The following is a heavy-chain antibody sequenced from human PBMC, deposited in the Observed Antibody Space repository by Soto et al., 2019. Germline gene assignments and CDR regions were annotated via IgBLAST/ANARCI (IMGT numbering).Heavy chain of an antibody. V-gene: IGHV4-38-2*01. D-gene: IGHD3-3*01. CDR3: ARGETYYDFWSGYYDYYGMDV. Sequence: SETLSLTCAVSGYSISSGYYWGWIRQPPGKGLEWIGEINHSGSTNYNPSLKSRVTISVDTSKNQFSLKLSSVTAADTAVYYCARGETYYDFWSGYYDYYGMDVWGQGTTVTVSS. CDR1: GYSISSGYY. CDR2: INHSGST. J-gene: IGHJ6*02.